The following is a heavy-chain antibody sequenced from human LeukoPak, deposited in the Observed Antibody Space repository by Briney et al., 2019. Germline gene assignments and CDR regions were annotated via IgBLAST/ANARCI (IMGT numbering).Heavy chain of an antibody. V-gene: IGHV3-21*04. J-gene: IGHJ4*02. CDR2: ISSSSSFI. CDR1: GFTFGDYA. CDR3: ARRAGAYSHPYDY. Sequence: GGSLRLSCTASGFTFGDYAMTWVRQAPGKGLEWVSSISSSSSFIYYADSLKGRFTISRDNAKNSLYLQMNSLRAEDTAVYYCARRAGAYSHPYDYWGQGTLVTVSS. D-gene: IGHD4/OR15-4a*01.